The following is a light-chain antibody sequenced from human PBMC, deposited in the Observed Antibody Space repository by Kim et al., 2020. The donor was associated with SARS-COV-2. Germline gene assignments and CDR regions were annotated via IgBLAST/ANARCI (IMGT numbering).Light chain of an antibody. V-gene: IGKV1-33*01. CDR2: DAS. Sequence: SASVGDRVTITCQASQDIRNFLNWFQHKPGKAPKLLIYDASTLGAGVPSRFSGSGSGTDFTFTISSLQPEDIATYYCQQFDSLPYTFGQGTKLEI. J-gene: IGKJ2*01. CDR3: QQFDSLPYT. CDR1: QDIRNF.